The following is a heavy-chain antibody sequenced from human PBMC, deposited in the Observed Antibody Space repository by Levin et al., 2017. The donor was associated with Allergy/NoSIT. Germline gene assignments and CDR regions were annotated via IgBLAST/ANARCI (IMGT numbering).Heavy chain of an antibody. CDR1: GDTFSRYG. V-gene: IGHV1-18*01. CDR2: ISIYSGNT. D-gene: IGHD4-17*01. CDR3: ARSLTVTTGDEDDDLDY. J-gene: IGHJ4*02. Sequence: ASVKVSCKASGDTFSRYGISWVRQAPGQGLEWVGWISIYSGNTKYAKKLQGRVTMTTDTFTSTAYMELRSLRSDDTAVYYCARSLTVTTGDEDDDLDYWAQGTLVTVSS.